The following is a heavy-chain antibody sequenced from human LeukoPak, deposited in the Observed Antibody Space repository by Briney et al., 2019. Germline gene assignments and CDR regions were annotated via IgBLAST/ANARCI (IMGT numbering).Heavy chain of an antibody. CDR2: FDPEDGET. Sequence: ASVKVSCKVSGYTLTELSMHWVRQAPGKGLEWMGGFDPEDGETIYAQKFQGRVTMTEDTSTDTAYMELSSLRSEDTAVYYCAMGDYKAVAVTGANFDYGGQGTLVTSPQ. V-gene: IGHV1-24*01. CDR1: GYTLTELS. CDR3: AMGDYKAVAVTGANFDY. J-gene: IGHJ4*02. D-gene: IGHD3-10*01.